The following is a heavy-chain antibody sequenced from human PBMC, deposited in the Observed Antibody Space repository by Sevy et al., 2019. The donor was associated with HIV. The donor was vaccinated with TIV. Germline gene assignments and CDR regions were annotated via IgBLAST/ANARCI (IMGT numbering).Heavy chain of an antibody. CDR2: ISAGSTTI. V-gene: IGHV3-48*02. Sequence: GGSLRLSCAASGFSFTTYSMNWARQAPGKGLEWVSYISAGSTTIYYADSVKGRFTISRDNAKNSLYLQMNSLRDDDTAVYYCARLHYSSGWLDYWGQGTLVTVSS. CDR3: ARLHYSSGWLDY. J-gene: IGHJ4*02. D-gene: IGHD6-19*01. CDR1: GFSFTTYS.